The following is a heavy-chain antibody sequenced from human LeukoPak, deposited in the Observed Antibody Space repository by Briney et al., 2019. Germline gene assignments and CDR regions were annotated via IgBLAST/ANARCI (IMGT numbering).Heavy chain of an antibody. J-gene: IGHJ5*02. CDR1: GDSINNYY. CDR2: IYYGGST. CDR3: ARGSNWLDP. V-gene: IGHV4-59*01. D-gene: IGHD6-6*01. Sequence: PSETLSLICNVPGDSINNYYWSWVRQPPGKGLEWIGYIYYGGSTNYNPTLKSRVTISKDPSKKQVALKLTSVTAADTAVYYCARGSNWLDPWGQGTLVTVSS.